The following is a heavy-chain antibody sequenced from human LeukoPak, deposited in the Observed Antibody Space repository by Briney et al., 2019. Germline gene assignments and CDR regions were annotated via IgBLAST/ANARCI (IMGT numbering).Heavy chain of an antibody. CDR1: GGSISSSSYY. V-gene: IGHV4-39*01. CDR2: IYYSGST. J-gene: IGHJ6*03. D-gene: IGHD3-22*01. CDR3: ARAVVMGYYYYMDV. Sequence: SETLSLTCTVSGGSISSSSYYWGWIRQPPGKGLEWIGSIYYSGSTYYNPSLKSRVTISVDTSKNQFSLKLSSVTAADTAVYYCARAVVMGYYYYMDVWGKGTTVTVSS.